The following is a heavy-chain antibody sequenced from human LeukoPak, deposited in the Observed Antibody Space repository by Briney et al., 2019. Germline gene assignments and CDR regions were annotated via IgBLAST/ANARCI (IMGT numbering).Heavy chain of an antibody. J-gene: IGHJ4*02. V-gene: IGHV4-39*07. CDR2: IYHSGST. CDR1: GGSISSSSYY. Sequence: PSETLSLTCTVSGGSISSSSYYWGWIRQPPGKGLEWIGSIYHSGSTNYNPSLKSRVTISVDTSKNQFSLKLSSVTAADTAVYYCARRFWSGRIDYWGQGTLVTVSS. CDR3: ARRFWSGRIDY. D-gene: IGHD3-3*01.